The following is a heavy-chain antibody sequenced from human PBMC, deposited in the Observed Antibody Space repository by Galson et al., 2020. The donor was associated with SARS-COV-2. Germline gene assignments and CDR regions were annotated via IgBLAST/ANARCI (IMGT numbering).Heavy chain of an antibody. CDR2: IYYSGST. CDR1: GGSISSHY. J-gene: IGHJ6*03. CDR3: ARVDSSSYYYYYYYMDV. Sequence: SETLSLTCTVSGGSISSHYWSWIRQPPGKGLEWIGYIYYSGSTNYNPSLKSRVTISVDTSKNQFSLKLSSVTAADTAVYYCARVDSSSYYYYYYYMDVWGKGTTVTVSS. D-gene: IGHD6-6*01. V-gene: IGHV4-59*11.